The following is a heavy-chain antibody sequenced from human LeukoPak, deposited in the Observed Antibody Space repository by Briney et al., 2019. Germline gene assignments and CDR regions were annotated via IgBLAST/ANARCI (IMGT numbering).Heavy chain of an antibody. CDR2: IGRSGTTT. CDR1: GFTVSSNY. D-gene: IGHD4-17*01. J-gene: IGHJ3*02. V-gene: IGHV3-48*03. CDR3: AREGVLRHNTFDI. Sequence: GGSLRLSCAASGFTVSSNYMNWVRQAPGKGLEWVSYIGRSGTTTYSADSVKGRSTISRDNAKNSLYLQMNSLRAEDTAVYYCAREGVLRHNTFDIWGQGTMVTVSA.